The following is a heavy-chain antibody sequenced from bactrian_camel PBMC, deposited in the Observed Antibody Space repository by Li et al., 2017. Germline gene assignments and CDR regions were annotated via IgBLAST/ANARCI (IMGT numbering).Heavy chain of an antibody. J-gene: IGHJ4*01. CDR3: AADLRSPYGTFDERDY. Sequence: VQLVESGGGSVQVGGSLKLGCRVSGYRFGTSDMGWFRETPGKEREWLSTVTLFGVITYGDSAKGRFTITQDHDSSTLWLHMTNLKIEDTANYRCAADLRSPYGTFDERDYWGQGTQVTVS. CDR1: GYRFGTSD. V-gene: IGHV3S53*01. D-gene: IGHD5*01. CDR2: VTLFGVI.